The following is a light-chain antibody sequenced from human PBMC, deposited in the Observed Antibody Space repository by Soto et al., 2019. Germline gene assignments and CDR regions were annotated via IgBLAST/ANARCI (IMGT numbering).Light chain of an antibody. J-gene: IGKJ3*01. CDR3: QNYNSAPFT. CDR2: AGS. CDR1: QGISNY. V-gene: IGKV1-27*01. Sequence: DIQMTQSPSSLSASVGDRVAITCRASQGISNYLAWYQQKPGKVPKLLIYAGSTLQSGVPSRFSGSGSGTDFTLTISSLQPEHVATYYCQNYNSAPFTFGPGTKVDIK.